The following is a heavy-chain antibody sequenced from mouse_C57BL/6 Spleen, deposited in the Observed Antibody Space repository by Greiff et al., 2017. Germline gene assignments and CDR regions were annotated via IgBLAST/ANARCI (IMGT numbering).Heavy chain of an antibody. CDR3: ARYGSSHFDY. D-gene: IGHD1-1*01. J-gene: IGHJ2*01. CDR1: GYTFTSYW. V-gene: IGHV1-72*01. CDR2: IDPNSGGT. Sequence: QVQLKQPGAELVKPGASVKLSCKASGYTFTSYWMHWVKQRPGRGLEWIGRIDPNSGGTKYNEKFKSKATLTVDKPSSTAYMQLSSLTSEDSAVYYCARYGSSHFDYWGQGTTLTVSS.